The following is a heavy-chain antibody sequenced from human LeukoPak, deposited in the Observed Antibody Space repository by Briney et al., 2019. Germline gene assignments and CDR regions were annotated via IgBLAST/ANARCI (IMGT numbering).Heavy chain of an antibody. CDR2: IIPIFGTA. V-gene: IGHV1-69*01. Sequence: SVKVSCKASGGTFSSYAISWVRQAPGQGLEWMGGIIPIFGTANYAQKFQGRVTITADESTSTAYMELSSLRSEDTAVYYCARDGPYCSGGSCYSSSAFDYWGQGTLVTVSS. CDR1: GGTFSSYA. J-gene: IGHJ4*02. D-gene: IGHD2-15*01. CDR3: ARDGPYCSGGSCYSSSAFDY.